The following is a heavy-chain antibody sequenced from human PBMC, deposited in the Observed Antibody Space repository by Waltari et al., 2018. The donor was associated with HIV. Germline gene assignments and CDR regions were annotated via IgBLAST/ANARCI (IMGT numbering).Heavy chain of an antibody. CDR3: ARDFPFSHYYGSGSYFGSDY. D-gene: IGHD3-10*01. CDR1: GGSISSHY. Sequence: QVQLQESGPGLVKPSETLLLTCTVSGGSISSHYWSWLRQPPGKGLECLGYIYDSGSTNYNPSLKSRVTIAVDTSKKQISLKLSSVTAADTAVYYCARDFPFSHYYGSGSYFGSDYWGQGTQVTVSS. V-gene: IGHV4-59*11. J-gene: IGHJ4*02. CDR2: IYDSGST.